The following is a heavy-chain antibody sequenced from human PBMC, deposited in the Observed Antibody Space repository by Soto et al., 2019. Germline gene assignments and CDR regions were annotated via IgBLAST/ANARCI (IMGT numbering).Heavy chain of an antibody. CDR2: IIPIFGTA. CDR3: ASPKFRFWQQLDP. J-gene: IGHJ5*02. Sequence: GASVKVSCKASGVTFSSCAISWVRQAPGQGLEWMGGIIPIFGTANYAQKFQGRVTITADESTSTAYMELSSLRSEDTAVYYCASPKFRFWQQLDPWGQGTLVTVSS. CDR1: GVTFSSCA. V-gene: IGHV1-69*13. D-gene: IGHD3-3*01.